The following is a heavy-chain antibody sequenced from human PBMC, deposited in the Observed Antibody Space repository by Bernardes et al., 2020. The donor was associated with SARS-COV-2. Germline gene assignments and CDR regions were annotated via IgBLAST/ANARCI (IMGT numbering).Heavy chain of an antibody. V-gene: IGHV3-33*01. CDR3: ASSYDSSGSVDY. J-gene: IGHJ4*02. D-gene: IGHD3-22*01. Sequence: GGSLRLSCAASGFTFSSYGMHWVRQAPGKGLEWVAVIWYDGSNKYYADSVKGRFTISRDNSKNTLYLQMNSLRAEDTAVYYCASSYDSSGSVDYWGQGTLVTVSS. CDR2: IWYDGSNK. CDR1: GFTFSSYG.